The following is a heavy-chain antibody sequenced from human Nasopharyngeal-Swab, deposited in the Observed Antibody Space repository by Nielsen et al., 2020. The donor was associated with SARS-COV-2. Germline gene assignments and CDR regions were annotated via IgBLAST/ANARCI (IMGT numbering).Heavy chain of an antibody. CDR2: IEQSGST. J-gene: IGHJ6*03. D-gene: IGHD2-2*01. V-gene: IGHV4-34*01. Sequence: PGQGLERVAEIEQSGSTNYNPSLKSRGTLSVDTSMNQFSLELSSVTAADTAVYYCARGLSGIVPAPILGLGPYYSYYYMDVWGKGTTVTVSS. CDR3: ARGLSGIVPAPILGLGPYYSYYYMDV.